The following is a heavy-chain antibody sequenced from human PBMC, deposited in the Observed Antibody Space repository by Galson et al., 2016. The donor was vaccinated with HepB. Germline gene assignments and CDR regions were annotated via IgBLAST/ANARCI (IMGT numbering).Heavy chain of an antibody. J-gene: IGHJ4*02. CDR2: INHSGSS. D-gene: IGHD6-13*01. Sequence: SETLSLTCGVYGGSFSGYYWSWIRQTPGKGLERIGEINHSGSSNYNPSLKSRVTVSVDTSKNQFSLKLSSVTAADTALYYCARAHSWPVALYWGQGTLVTVSS. CDR3: ARAHSWPVALY. V-gene: IGHV4-34*01. CDR1: GGSFSGYY.